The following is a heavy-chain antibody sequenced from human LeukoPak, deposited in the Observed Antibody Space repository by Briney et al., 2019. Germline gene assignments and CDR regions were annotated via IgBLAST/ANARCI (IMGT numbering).Heavy chain of an antibody. CDR3: AREVDYYDSSGYSRNAFDI. D-gene: IGHD3-22*01. Sequence: ASVKVSCKASGYTFTSYAMNWVRQAPGQGLEWMGWINPNSGGTNYAQKFQGRVTMTRDTSISTAYMELSRLRSDDTAVYYCAREVDYYDSSGYSRNAFDIWGQGTMVTVSS. V-gene: IGHV1-2*02. CDR1: GYTFTSYA. CDR2: INPNSGGT. J-gene: IGHJ3*02.